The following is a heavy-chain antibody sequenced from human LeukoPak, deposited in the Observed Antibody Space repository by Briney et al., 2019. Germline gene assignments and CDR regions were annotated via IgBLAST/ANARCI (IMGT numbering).Heavy chain of an antibody. CDR2: IYYSGGT. D-gene: IGHD3-16*01. J-gene: IGHJ5*02. CDR1: GASINTYY. Sequence: SETLSLTCTVSGASINTYYWSWIRQPPGKGLEWIGYIYYSGGTNYNPSLESRVTISVDTSKNQFSLRLSSVTAADTAVYYCARTLAFGGVHAPWGQGTLVSVSS. CDR3: ARTLAFGGVHAP. V-gene: IGHV4-59*01.